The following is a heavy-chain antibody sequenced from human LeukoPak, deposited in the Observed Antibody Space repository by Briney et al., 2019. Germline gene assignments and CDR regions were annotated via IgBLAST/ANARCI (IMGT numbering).Heavy chain of an antibody. CDR1: GYSISSGYY. D-gene: IGHD1-26*01. V-gene: IGHV4-38-2*02. CDR3: ARTWELLTFDY. J-gene: IGHJ4*02. Sequence: SETLSLTCTVSGYSISSGYYWGWIRQPPGKGLEWIGSIYHSGSTYYNPSLKSRVTISVGTSKNQFSLKLSSVTAADTAVYYCARTWELLTFDYWGQGTLVTVSS. CDR2: IYHSGST.